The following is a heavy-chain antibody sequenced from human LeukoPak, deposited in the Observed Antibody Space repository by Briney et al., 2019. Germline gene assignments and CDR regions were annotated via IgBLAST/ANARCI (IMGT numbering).Heavy chain of an antibody. J-gene: IGHJ4*02. CDR2: ISWNSGNI. Sequence: GGSLRLSCAASGFTFHDYAMHWVRQAPGKGLEWVSGISWNSGNIVYADSVKGRFTISRDNAKNSLYLQMDSLRAEDMALYYCAKGETIITMTTFDYWGQGSLVTVSS. CDR1: GFTFHDYA. V-gene: IGHV3-9*03. D-gene: IGHD4-17*01. CDR3: AKGETIITMTTFDY.